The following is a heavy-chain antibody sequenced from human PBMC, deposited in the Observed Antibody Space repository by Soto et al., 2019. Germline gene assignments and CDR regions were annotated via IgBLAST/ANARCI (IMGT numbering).Heavy chain of an antibody. CDR1: GGSINSGGYY. D-gene: IGHD6-13*01. V-gene: IGHV4-31*03. J-gene: IGHJ4*02. CDR2: IYYSCST. CDR3: ARGYRQSGYSSSWVFDY. Sequence: QVQLRESGPGLVKPSQTLSLTCTVSGGSINSGGYYWNWIRQHPGKGLEWIGYIYYSCSTYYKPVLRSRVIISADTSENHFSLKLSSVTAADTAVYFCARGYRQSGYSSSWVFDYWGQGTLVNVSS.